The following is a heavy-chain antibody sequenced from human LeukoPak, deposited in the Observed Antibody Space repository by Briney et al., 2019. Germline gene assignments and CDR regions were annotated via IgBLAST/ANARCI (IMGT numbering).Heavy chain of an antibody. J-gene: IGHJ4*02. V-gene: IGHV3-30-3*01. D-gene: IGHD3-10*01. CDR3: ARTQTATYYYGSGSYYNPVGY. CDR1: GFTLSSYA. CDR2: ISYDGSNK. Sequence: GGSLRLSCAASGFTLSSYAMHWVRQAPGKGLEWVAVISYDGSNKYYADSVKGRFTISRDNSKNTLYLQMNSLRAEDTAVYYCARTQTATYYYGSGSYYNPVGYWGQGTLVTVS.